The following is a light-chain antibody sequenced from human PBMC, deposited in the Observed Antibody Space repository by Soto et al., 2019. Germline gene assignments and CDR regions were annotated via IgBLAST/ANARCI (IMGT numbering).Light chain of an antibody. J-gene: IGKJ3*01. CDR2: EAS. CDR3: QQSYGTPPFT. Sequence: IQMTQSPSPLSASVGDRVYITCRTSQSIRCYLNWYQAKPGKAPKLLIYEASTLESGVPSRFSGSRSGRDFTLTISSMQPEDSATYYCQQSYGTPPFTFGPGARVDI. V-gene: IGKV1-39*01. CDR1: QSIRCY.